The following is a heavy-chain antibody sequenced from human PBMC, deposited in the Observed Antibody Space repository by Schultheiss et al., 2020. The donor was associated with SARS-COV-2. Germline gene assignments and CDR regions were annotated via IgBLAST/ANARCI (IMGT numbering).Heavy chain of an antibody. J-gene: IGHJ4*02. D-gene: IGHD2-15*01. CDR3: ARQAAATRGSFDY. CDR2: INPSGGST. CDR1: GYTFTGYY. V-gene: IGHV1-2*02. Sequence: ASVKVSCKASGYTFTGYYMHWVRQAPGQGLEWMGIINPSGGSTSYAQKFQGRVTMTRDTSISTAYMELSRLRSDDTAVYYCARQAAATRGSFDYWGQGTLVTVSS.